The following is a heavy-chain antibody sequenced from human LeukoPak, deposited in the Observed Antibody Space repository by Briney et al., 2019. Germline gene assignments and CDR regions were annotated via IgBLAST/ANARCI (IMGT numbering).Heavy chain of an antibody. V-gene: IGHV4-59*08. CDR3: AGGKKVGAGGY. Sequence: PSETLSLTCTVSGGSISSYYWSWIRQPPGKGLEWIGYIYYSGSTNYNPSLKSRVTISVDTSKNQFSLKLSSVTAADTAVYYCAGGKKVGAGGYWGQGTLVTVSS. CDR1: GGSISSYY. D-gene: IGHD1-26*01. CDR2: IYYSGST. J-gene: IGHJ4*02.